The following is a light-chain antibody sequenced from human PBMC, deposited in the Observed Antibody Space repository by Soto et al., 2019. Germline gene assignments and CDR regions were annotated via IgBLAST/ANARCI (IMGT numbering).Light chain of an antibody. Sequence: QSVLTQPPSASGTPGQRVTMSCSGTRPNIGSNTVNWYQQLPGTAPKVLIYSNDQRPSGVPDRFSGSKSGTSASLAISGLQSEDEADYYCAACDDSLKVVVFDGGTKVTVL. CDR2: SND. J-gene: IGLJ2*01. CDR3: AACDDSLKVVV. CDR1: RPNIGSNT. V-gene: IGLV1-44*01.